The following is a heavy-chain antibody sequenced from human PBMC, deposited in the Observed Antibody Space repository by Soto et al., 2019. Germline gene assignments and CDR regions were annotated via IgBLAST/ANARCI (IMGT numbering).Heavy chain of an antibody. Sequence: QVQLQQWGAGLLKPSETLSLTCAVYGGSFSGYYWSWIRQPPGKGLEWIGEINHSGSTNYNPSLKSRVTISVDTSNNQFSLKLSSVTAADTAVYYCARGGDYGDSLYFDYWGQGTLVTVSS. CDR3: ARGGDYGDSLYFDY. CDR1: GGSFSGYY. D-gene: IGHD4-17*01. J-gene: IGHJ4*02. CDR2: INHSGST. V-gene: IGHV4-34*01.